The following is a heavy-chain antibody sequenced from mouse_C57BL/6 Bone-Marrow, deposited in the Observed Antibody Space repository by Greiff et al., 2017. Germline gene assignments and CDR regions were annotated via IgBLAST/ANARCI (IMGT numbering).Heavy chain of an antibody. CDR2: IDPEDGDT. J-gene: IGHJ4*01. V-gene: IGHV14-1*01. CDR3: TSPYAMYY. CDR1: GFNFNDYY. Sequence: VQLKQSGAELVRPGASVKLSCTASGFNFNDYYMEWVKQRPEKGLEWIGRIDPEDGDTEYAPKFQGKATMTVDTSSNTAYLQLSSLTSEDTAVYYCTSPYAMYYGGRGTSVTVS.